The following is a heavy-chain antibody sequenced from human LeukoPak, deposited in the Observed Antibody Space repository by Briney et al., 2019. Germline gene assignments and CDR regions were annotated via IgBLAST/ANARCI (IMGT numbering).Heavy chain of an antibody. CDR2: ISGSGGST. J-gene: IGHJ6*03. CDR3: AKVWNDAGYYYYYMDV. CDR1: GFTFSSYA. Sequence: GGSLRLSCAASGFTFSSYAMSWVRQAPGKGLEWVSAISGSGGSTYYADSVKGRFTISRDNSKNTLYLQMNSLRAEDTAVYYCAKVWNDAGYYYYYMDVWGKGTTVTISS. D-gene: IGHD1-1*01. V-gene: IGHV3-23*01.